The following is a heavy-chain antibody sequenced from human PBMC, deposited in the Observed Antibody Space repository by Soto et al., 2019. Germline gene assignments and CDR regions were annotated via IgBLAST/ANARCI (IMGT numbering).Heavy chain of an antibody. CDR3: ARGRAAAGRRRHYYYYGMDV. CDR2: IIPIFGTA. D-gene: IGHD6-13*01. J-gene: IGHJ6*02. V-gene: IGHV1-69*01. CDR1: GGTFSSYA. Sequence: QVQLVQSGAEVTKPGSSVKVSCKASGGTFSSYAISWVRQAPGQGLEWMGGIIPIFGTANYAQKFQGRVTITADESTSTAYMELSSLRSEDTAVYYCARGRAAAGRRRHYYYYGMDVWGQGTTVTVSS.